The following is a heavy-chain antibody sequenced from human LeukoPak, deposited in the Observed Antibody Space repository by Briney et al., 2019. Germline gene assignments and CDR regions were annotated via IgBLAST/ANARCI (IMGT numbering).Heavy chain of an antibody. V-gene: IGHV1-69*13. CDR3: ASRGYYGDYGDYYYYMDV. Sequence: ASVKVSCKASGDTFSSYAISWVRQAPGQGLEWMGGIIPIFGTANYAQKFQGRVTITADESTSTAYMELSSLRSEDTAVYYCASRGYYGDYGDYYYYMDVWGKGTTVTVSS. CDR1: GDTFSSYA. CDR2: IIPIFGTA. J-gene: IGHJ6*03. D-gene: IGHD4-17*01.